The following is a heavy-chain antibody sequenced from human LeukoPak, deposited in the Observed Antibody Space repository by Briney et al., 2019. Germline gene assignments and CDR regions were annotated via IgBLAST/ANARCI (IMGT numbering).Heavy chain of an antibody. CDR1: GYSFTSYW. CDR3: ARVVYSSSARCFDI. J-gene: IGHJ3*02. V-gene: IGHV5-51*06. Sequence: GESLKISCKGFGYSFTSYWIAWVRQTPGKGLECMGIMHPRDSETRYGPSFQGQVSMSADKSINTAYLQWSSLKASDTVMYYCARVVYSSSARCFDIWGQGTMVTVSS. D-gene: IGHD2-2*01. CDR2: MHPRDSET.